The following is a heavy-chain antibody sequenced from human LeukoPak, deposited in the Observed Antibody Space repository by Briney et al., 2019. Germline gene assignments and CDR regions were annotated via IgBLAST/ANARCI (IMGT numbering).Heavy chain of an antibody. J-gene: IGHJ4*02. D-gene: IGHD2-8*01. V-gene: IGHV3-21*01. CDR2: ISSSSRYT. Sequence: GGSLRLSCAASGFSFSNYNMNWVRQAPGKGLEWVSSISSSSRYTYYADSVKGRFTISRDNAKNSLYLQMNSLRVEDTAVYYCARDLSGVGGNSFTSSYFDYWGQGTLVTVSS. CDR1: GFSFSNYN. CDR3: ARDLSGVGGNSFTSSYFDY.